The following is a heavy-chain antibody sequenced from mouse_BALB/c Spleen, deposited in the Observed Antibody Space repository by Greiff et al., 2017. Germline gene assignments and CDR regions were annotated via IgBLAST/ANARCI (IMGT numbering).Heavy chain of an antibody. J-gene: IGHJ2*01. CDR2: ISSGSSTI. D-gene: IGHD1-1*01. CDR3: ARPSYGSSPYYFDY. CDR1: GFTFSSFG. Sequence: EVQGVESGGGLVQPGGSRKLSCAASGFTFSSFGMHWVRQAPEKGLEWVAYISSGSSTIYYADTVKGRFTISRDNPKNTLFLQMTSLRSEDTAMYYCARPSYGSSPYYFDYWGQGTTLTVSS. V-gene: IGHV5-17*02.